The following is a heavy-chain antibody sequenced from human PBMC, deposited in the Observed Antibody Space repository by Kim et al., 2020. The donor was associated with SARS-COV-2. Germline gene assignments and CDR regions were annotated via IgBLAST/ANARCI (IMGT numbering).Heavy chain of an antibody. CDR2: IYSGGST. CDR3: ARLGAYCGGDCYNDAFDI. V-gene: IGHV3-53*01. J-gene: IGHJ3*02. D-gene: IGHD2-21*02. CDR1: GFTVSSNY. Sequence: GGSLRLSCAASGFTVSSNYMSWVRQAPGKGLEWVSVIYSGGSTYYADSVKGRFTIPRDNSKNTLYLQMNSLRAEDTAVYYCARLGAYCGGDCYNDAFDIWGQRTMVTVSS.